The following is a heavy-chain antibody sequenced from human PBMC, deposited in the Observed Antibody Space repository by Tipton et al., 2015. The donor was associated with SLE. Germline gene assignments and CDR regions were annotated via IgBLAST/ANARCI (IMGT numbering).Heavy chain of an antibody. J-gene: IGHJ5*02. CDR2: INHSGST. D-gene: IGHD2-2*01. Sequence: TLSLTCTVSGGSISSYYWSWIRQPPGKGLEWIGEINHSGSTNYNPSLKSRVTISVDTSKNQFSLKLSSVTAADTAVYYCASQTRYQLLNWFDPWGQGTLVTVSS. CDR3: ASQTRYQLLNWFDP. V-gene: IGHV4-34*01. CDR1: GGSISSYY.